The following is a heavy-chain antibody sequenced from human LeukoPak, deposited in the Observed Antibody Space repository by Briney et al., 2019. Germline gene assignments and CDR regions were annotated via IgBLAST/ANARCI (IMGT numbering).Heavy chain of an antibody. CDR3: ARALSSRYYYYGMDV. V-gene: IGHV1-69*13. Sequence: ASVKVSCKASGGTFSSYAISWVRQAPGQGLEWMGGIIPIFGTANYAQKFQGRVTITADESTSTAYMELSSLRSEDTAVYYRARALSSRYYYYGMDVWGQGTTVTVSS. J-gene: IGHJ6*02. D-gene: IGHD6-6*01. CDR1: GGTFSSYA. CDR2: IIPIFGTA.